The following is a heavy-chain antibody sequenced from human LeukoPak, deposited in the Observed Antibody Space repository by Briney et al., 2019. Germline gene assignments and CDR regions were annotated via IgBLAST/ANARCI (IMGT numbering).Heavy chain of an antibody. CDR3: SRSPSGYRSSWVGY. CDR1: GFTFADYA. CDR2: IRSKAYGGTT. V-gene: IGHV3-49*04. J-gene: IGHJ4*02. D-gene: IGHD6-13*01. Sequence: GGSLRLSCRGSGFTFADYAMSWVRQAPGKGLEWVSFIRSKAYGGTTEYTASVKGRFTISRDDSKSIAYLQMNSLKTEDTAVYYCSRSPSGYRSSWVGYWGQGTLVTVSS.